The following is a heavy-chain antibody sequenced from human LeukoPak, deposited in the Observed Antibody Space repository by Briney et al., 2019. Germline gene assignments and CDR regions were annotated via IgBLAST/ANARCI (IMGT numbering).Heavy chain of an antibody. CDR3: ARDGSGFDY. Sequence: GGTLRLSCAASGFTFSDSYMTWVRQAPGKGLEWLSYISGNSGDTNYADSVKGRFIISRDNAKNSLYLQMNSLRAEDTALYYCARDGSGFDYWGQGTLVTVSS. CDR1: GFTFSDSY. D-gene: IGHD3-10*01. CDR2: ISGNSGDT. V-gene: IGHV3-11*05. J-gene: IGHJ4*02.